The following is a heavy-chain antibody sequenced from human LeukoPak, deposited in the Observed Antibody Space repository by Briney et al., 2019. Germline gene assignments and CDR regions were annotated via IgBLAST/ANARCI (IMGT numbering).Heavy chain of an antibody. V-gene: IGHV1-46*01. D-gene: IGHD3-16*01. CDR1: GYTFTGYW. CDR3: ARDTSEGDYAWWFDP. CDR2: ISPSGGST. Sequence: ASVKLSCKAFGYTFTGYWMHWVRQAPGQGPEWMGVISPSGGSTIYAQKFKGRVTLTRDLSTSTDYMELSSLRSDDTAVYFCARDTSEGDYAWWFDPWGQGTLVTVAS. J-gene: IGHJ5*02.